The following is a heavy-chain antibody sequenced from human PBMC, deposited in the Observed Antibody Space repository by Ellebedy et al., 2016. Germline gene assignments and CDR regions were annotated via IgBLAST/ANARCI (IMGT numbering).Heavy chain of an antibody. CDR3: VREALYRREVDTDMADKSTWLQPPSDFDH. CDR2: INPSGGNT. Sequence: ASVKVSCKASGYTFTTYYLHWVRQAPGQGLEWMGVINPSGGNTNYAQKFQGRVTVTRDTSTSTVNIELSGLRSEDTAVYYCVREALYRREVDTDMADKSTWLQPPSDFDHWGQGTLVTVSS. J-gene: IGHJ5*02. V-gene: IGHV1-46*01. CDR1: GYTFTTYY. D-gene: IGHD5-18*01.